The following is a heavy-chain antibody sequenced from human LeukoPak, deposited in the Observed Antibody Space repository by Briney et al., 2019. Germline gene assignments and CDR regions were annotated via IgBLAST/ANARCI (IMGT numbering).Heavy chain of an antibody. CDR2: IYTGGST. Sequence: GGSLRLSCAASGFTVSSNYMSWVRQAPGKGLEWVSVIYTGGSTYYADSVKGRFTISRDNSKNTLYLQMNSLRAEDTAVYYCARESGTGTTFDHWGQGTLVTVSS. CDR1: GFTVSSNY. J-gene: IGHJ4*02. D-gene: IGHD1-1*01. V-gene: IGHV3-66*01. CDR3: ARESGTGTTFDH.